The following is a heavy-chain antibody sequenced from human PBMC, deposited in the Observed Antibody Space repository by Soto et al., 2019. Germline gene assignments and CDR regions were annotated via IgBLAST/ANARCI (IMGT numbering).Heavy chain of an antibody. Sequence: SETLSLTCTVSGGSISSYYWSWIRQHPGKGLEWIGYIYYSGSTYYNPSLKSRVTISVDTSKNQFSLKLSSVTAADTAVYYCARERSDHAFDIWGQGTMVTVSS. V-gene: IGHV4-59*06. CDR1: GGSISSYY. CDR3: ARERSDHAFDI. J-gene: IGHJ3*02. CDR2: IYYSGST.